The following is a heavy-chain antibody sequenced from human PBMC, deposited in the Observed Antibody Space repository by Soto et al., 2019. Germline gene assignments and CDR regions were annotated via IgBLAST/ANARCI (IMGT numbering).Heavy chain of an antibody. CDR3: AKDSHLGELSYSEDYYYYHQDV. Sequence: GGSLRLSCAASGFTFDDYAMHWVRQAPGKGLEWVSGISWNSGSIGYADSVKGRFTISRDNAKNSLYLQMNSLRAEDTALYYCAKDSHLGELSYSEDYYYYHQDVWGKGTTVTVSS. V-gene: IGHV3-9*01. D-gene: IGHD3-16*02. CDR1: GFTFDDYA. J-gene: IGHJ6*03. CDR2: ISWNSGSI.